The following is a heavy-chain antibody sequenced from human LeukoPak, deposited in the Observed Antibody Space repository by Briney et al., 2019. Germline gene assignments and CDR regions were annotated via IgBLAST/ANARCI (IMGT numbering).Heavy chain of an antibody. Sequence: SETLSLTCTVSGGSISSSSYYWGWIPQPPGQGLEWIGSIYYSGSTYYNPSLKRRVTISVDTSKNQFSLKLSSVTAADTAVYYCARSHPILRYFDWLLPFDYWGQGTLVTVSS. J-gene: IGHJ4*02. V-gene: IGHV4-39*07. CDR2: IYYSGST. D-gene: IGHD3-9*01. CDR3: ARSHPILRYFDWLLPFDY. CDR1: GGSISSSSYY.